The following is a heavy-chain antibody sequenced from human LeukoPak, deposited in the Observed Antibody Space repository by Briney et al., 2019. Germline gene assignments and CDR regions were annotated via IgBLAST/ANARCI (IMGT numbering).Heavy chain of an antibody. Sequence: SETLSLTCTISGGSVSDYYWSWIRQSPGKGLEWIGYIYYTGSTTYNPSLKSRVTISADTSKNQFSLKLSSVTAAGTAVYYCASRKLGNDYWGQGTLVTVSS. D-gene: IGHD7-27*01. CDR3: ASRKLGNDY. J-gene: IGHJ4*02. V-gene: IGHV4-59*02. CDR2: IYYTGST. CDR1: GGSVSDYY.